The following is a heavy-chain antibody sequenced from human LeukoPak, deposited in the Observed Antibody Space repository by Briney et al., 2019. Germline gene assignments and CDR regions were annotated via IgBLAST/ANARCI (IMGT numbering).Heavy chain of an antibody. CDR1: GFTVSSTY. V-gene: IGHV3-53*01. J-gene: IGHJ4*02. Sequence: GGPLRLSCAASGFTVSSTYMTWVRQAPGKGLEWVSVIYSGGNTYYADSVKGRFSISRDNSKNTLFLQMNSLRAEDTAIYYCARDIGGYHDYWGQGTLVTVSS. CDR2: IYSGGNT. D-gene: IGHD3-22*01. CDR3: ARDIGGYHDY.